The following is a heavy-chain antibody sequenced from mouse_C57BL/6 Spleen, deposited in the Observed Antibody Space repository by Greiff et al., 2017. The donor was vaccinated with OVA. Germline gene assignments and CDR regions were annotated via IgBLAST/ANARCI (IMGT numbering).Heavy chain of an antibody. CDR3: NYGYDGGVDY. CDR1: GYTFTDYE. J-gene: IGHJ2*01. V-gene: IGHV1-15*01. D-gene: IGHD2-2*01. CDR2: IDPETGGT. Sequence: QVQLQQSGAELVRPGASVTLSCKASGYTFTDYEMHWVKQTPVHGLEWIGAIDPETGGTAYNQKFKGKAILTADKSSSTAYMELRSLTSEDSAVYYCNYGYDGGVDYWGQGTTLTVSS.